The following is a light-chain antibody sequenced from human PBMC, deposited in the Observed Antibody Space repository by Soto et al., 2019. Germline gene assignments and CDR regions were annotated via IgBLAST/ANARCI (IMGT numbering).Light chain of an antibody. CDR2: GNN. V-gene: IGLV1-40*01. Sequence: QSVLTQPPSVSGAPGQRVTISCTGGSSNIGAGYDVHWYQQLPGTAPRLLIYGNNNRPSGVPDRFSGSKSGTSASLAITGLQAEDEADYYCSSYTTSAPYVFGSGTKLTVL. CDR3: SSYTTSAPYV. J-gene: IGLJ1*01. CDR1: SSNIGAGYD.